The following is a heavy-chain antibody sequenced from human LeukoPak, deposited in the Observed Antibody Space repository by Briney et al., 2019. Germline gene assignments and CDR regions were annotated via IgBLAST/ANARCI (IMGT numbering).Heavy chain of an antibody. CDR2: ISRSGGDM. CDR1: GFTFNNYA. J-gene: IGHJ4*02. Sequence: GGSLRLPCAASGFTFNNYAMNWVRQAPGKGLEWLSMISRSGGDMYYADSVKGRFTISRDNSKNTLYLQMDSLRAEDTAVYYCAKDWGVVTLFEYWGQGVLVTVSS. V-gene: IGHV3-23*01. D-gene: IGHD4-23*01. CDR3: AKDWGVVTLFEY.